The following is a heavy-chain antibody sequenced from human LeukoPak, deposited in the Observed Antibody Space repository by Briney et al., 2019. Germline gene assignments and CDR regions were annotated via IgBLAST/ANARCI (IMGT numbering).Heavy chain of an antibody. V-gene: IGHV4-34*01. D-gene: IGHD4-11*01. Sequence: KTSETLSLTCDVLGGPFSGYYWSWIRQPPGRRLEWIGEISQFGSTDYNPSLKSRVTISVDTSRGRFSLKVTSVTAADTAVYYCARGGHSNPDPFDYWGQGTLVTVSS. J-gene: IGHJ4*02. CDR1: GGPFSGYY. CDR3: ARGGHSNPDPFDY. CDR2: ISQFGST.